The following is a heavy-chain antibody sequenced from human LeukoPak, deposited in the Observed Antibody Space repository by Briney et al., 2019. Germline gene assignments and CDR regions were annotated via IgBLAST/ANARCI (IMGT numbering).Heavy chain of an antibody. CDR3: ARQSGTYWGLGY. Sequence: ASVKVSCKASGYTFTYYYIHWVRQAPGRGLEWLGWMNVTTGATSSAQRFPGRFTMTRDTSIGTASMEFSSLTSDDTAVYYCARQSGTYWGLGYWGQGTLVTVSS. CDR1: GYTFTYYY. J-gene: IGHJ4*02. V-gene: IGHV1-2*02. CDR2: MNVTTGAT. D-gene: IGHD1-26*01.